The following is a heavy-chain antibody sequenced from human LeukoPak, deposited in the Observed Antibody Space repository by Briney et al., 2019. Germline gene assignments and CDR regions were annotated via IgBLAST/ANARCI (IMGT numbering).Heavy chain of an antibody. D-gene: IGHD2-15*01. CDR3: TRHGLFSGGIVR. CDR2: IRSKANSYAT. V-gene: IGHV3-73*01. Sequence: GGSLRLSCAASGFTFSGSAMHWVRQASGKGLEWVGRIRSKANSYATAYAASVKGRFTISRDDSKNTAYLQMNSLKTEDTAVYYCTRHGLFSGGIVRWGQGTLVTVSS. CDR1: GFTFSGSA. J-gene: IGHJ4*02.